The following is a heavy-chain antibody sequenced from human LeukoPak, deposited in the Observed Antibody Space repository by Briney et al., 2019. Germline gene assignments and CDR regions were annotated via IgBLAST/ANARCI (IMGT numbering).Heavy chain of an antibody. D-gene: IGHD6-6*01. CDR3: VKVAGSRYSSSSVGGDY. CDR1: GFTFDDYG. J-gene: IGHJ4*02. CDR2: INWNGGST. V-gene: IGHV3-20*04. Sequence: GGSLRLSCAASGFTFDDYGMSWVRQAPGKGLEWVSGINWNGGSTGYADSVKGRFTISRDNAKNSLYLQMNSLRAEDTALYYCVKVAGSRYSSSSVGGDYWGQGTLVTVSS.